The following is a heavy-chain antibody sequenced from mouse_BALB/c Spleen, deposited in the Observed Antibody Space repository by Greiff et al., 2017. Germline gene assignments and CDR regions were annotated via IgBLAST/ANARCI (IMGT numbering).Heavy chain of an antibody. D-gene: IGHD3-2*01. V-gene: IGHV1-80*01. CDR3: ARDSSGYEDY. CDR2: IYPGDGDT. CDR1: GYAFSSYW. Sequence: VQLQQSGAELVRPGSSVKISCKASGYAFSSYWMNWVKQRPGQGLEWIGQIYPGDGDTNYNGKFKGKATLTADKSSSTAYMQLSSLTSEDSAVYFCARDSSGYEDYWGQGTSVTVSS. J-gene: IGHJ4*01.